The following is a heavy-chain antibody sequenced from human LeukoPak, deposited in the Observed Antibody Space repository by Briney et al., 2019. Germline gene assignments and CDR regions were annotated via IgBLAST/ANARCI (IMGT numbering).Heavy chain of an antibody. CDR2: ISGSGGST. J-gene: IGHJ4*02. D-gene: IGHD3-22*01. Sequence: GGSLRPSCAASGFTFSSYAMSWVRQAPGKGLEWVSAISGSGGSTYYADSVKGRFTISRDNSKNTLYLQMNSLRAEDTAVYYCAKDYYDSSGYYYCPGYWGQGTLVTVSS. CDR1: GFTFSSYA. CDR3: AKDYYDSSGYYYCPGY. V-gene: IGHV3-23*01.